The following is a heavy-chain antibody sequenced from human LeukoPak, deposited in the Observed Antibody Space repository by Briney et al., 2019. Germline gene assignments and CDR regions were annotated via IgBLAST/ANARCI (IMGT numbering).Heavy chain of an antibody. J-gene: IGHJ5*01. Sequence: PGGSLRLSCAASGFTFSSYAMSWVRQAPGKGLEWVSTITGSGGTTYYADSVKGRFTISRDNSKNTLYLQMNSLRAKDTALYYCARESPVAATGRSWFDSWGQGTLVTVSS. CDR2: ITGSGGTT. V-gene: IGHV3-23*01. CDR1: GFTFSSYA. D-gene: IGHD6-13*01. CDR3: ARESPVAATGRSWFDS.